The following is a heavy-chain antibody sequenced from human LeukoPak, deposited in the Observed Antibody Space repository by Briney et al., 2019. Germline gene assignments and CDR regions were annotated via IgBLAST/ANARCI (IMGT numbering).Heavy chain of an antibody. Sequence: GGSLRLSCAASGFTFSSYSMHWVRQAPGKGLEWVAVIWHDGTQKYYADSVKGRVIISRDNSKSTLYLQMNSLRAEDTAMYYCTRDEADRPGIKVAIADYWGRGTLVTVSS. J-gene: IGHJ4*02. CDR1: GFTFSSYS. V-gene: IGHV3-33*01. D-gene: IGHD2-21*01. CDR3: TRDEADRPGIKVAIADY. CDR2: IWHDGTQK.